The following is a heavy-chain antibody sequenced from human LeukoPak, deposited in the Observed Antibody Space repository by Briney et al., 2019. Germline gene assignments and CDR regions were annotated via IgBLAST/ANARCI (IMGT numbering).Heavy chain of an antibody. Sequence: GGSLRLSCAASGYTFSGCGMHWVRQAPGKGLEWVAFIWYDGRDKYYVDSVKGRFTISRDNSKNTLYLQMNSLRAEDTAMYYCAKDPYSYGSYFDYWGQGTLVTVSS. CDR1: GYTFSGCG. V-gene: IGHV3-30*02. D-gene: IGHD5-18*01. J-gene: IGHJ4*02. CDR3: AKDPYSYGSYFDY. CDR2: IWYDGRDK.